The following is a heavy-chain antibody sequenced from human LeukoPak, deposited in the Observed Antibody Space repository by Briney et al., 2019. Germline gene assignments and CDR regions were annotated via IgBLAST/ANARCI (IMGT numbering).Heavy chain of an antibody. V-gene: IGHV4-59*01. J-gene: IGHJ4*02. Sequence: PSETLSLTCTVSGGSISSYYWTWIRQPPGKGLEWIGYIIYSGRTAYNPSLESRVTISADTSRNQFSLNQSYVPAADTAVVYCAKWGYYFDSSAHVVPTDDSWGQGTLVTVSS. CDR3: AKWGYYFDSSAHVVPTDDS. CDR2: IIYSGRT. CDR1: GGSISSYY. D-gene: IGHD3-22*01.